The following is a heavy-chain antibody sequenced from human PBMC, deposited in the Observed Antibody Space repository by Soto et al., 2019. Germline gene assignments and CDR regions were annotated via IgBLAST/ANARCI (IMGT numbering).Heavy chain of an antibody. V-gene: IGHV3-33*01. CDR3: ARVGEGAAAVPNWFDP. CDR2: IWYDGSNK. J-gene: IGHJ5*02. D-gene: IGHD2-2*01. CDR1: GFTFSSYG. Sequence: QVQLVESGGGVVQPGRSLRLSCAASGFTFSSYGMHWVRQAPGKGLEWVAVIWYDGSNKYYADSVKGRFTISRDNSKNTLYLQMNSLRAEDTAVYYCARVGEGAAAVPNWFDPWGQGTLVTVSS.